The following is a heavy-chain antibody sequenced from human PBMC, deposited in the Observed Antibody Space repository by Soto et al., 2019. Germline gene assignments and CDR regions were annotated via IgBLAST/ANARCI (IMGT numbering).Heavy chain of an antibody. J-gene: IGHJ4*02. V-gene: IGHV3-48*03. CDR3: ARGDASGY. D-gene: IGHD2-2*01. CDR2: IDISGSAI. Sequence: PVGSLRLSCVASGFTFSSYEMNWVRQAPGKGLLWVSYIDISGSAIYYADSVKGRFTISRDNAKNSLYLQMNSLRAEDTALYYCARGDASGYWGQGTLVTVSS. CDR1: GFTFSSYE.